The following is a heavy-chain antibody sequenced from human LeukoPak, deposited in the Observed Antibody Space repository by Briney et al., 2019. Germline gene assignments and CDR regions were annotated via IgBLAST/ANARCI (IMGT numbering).Heavy chain of an antibody. CDR3: AKGTVTELQA. D-gene: IGHD1-7*01. CDR1: GFTFDEYA. V-gene: IGHV3-43*01. CDR2: IMFDGSGI. Sequence: GGSLRLSCAASGFTFDEYAMHWVRQTPGKRLEWVGLIMFDGSGIFYADSAKGRFAISRDNFKDSLYLQIHSLRIDDTALYYCAKGTVTELQAWGQGTLVTVSS. J-gene: IGHJ5*02.